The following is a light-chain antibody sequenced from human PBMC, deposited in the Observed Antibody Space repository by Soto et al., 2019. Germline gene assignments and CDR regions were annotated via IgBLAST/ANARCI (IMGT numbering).Light chain of an antibody. Sequence: EIVLTQSPVILSLTPGERATLSCRASQSVSTYLAWYQQKPGQAPRLLIYDASNRATGIPARFSGSGSGTDFTLTLSSLEPEDFAVYYCQQRRNWQVTFGQGTRLEIK. CDR3: QQRRNWQVT. V-gene: IGKV3-11*01. J-gene: IGKJ5*01. CDR1: QSVSTY. CDR2: DAS.